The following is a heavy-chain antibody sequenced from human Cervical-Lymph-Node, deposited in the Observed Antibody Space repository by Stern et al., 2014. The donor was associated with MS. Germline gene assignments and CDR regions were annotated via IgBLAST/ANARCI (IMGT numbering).Heavy chain of an antibody. CDR1: GFSFSTGEVG. CDR3: TRSRSYTYGAKRAWYFDL. J-gene: IGHJ2*01. D-gene: IGHD4-23*01. V-gene: IGHV2-5*02. CDR2: RYWDEDK. Sequence: QVTLRESGPTLVKPTQTLTLTCTFSGFSFSTGEVGVGWIRQPPGKALEWLALRYWDEDKRYSPSLKGRLTITKDTSKSQVVLTMTNMDPVDTATYYCTRSRSYTYGAKRAWYFDLWGRGTHVTVAS.